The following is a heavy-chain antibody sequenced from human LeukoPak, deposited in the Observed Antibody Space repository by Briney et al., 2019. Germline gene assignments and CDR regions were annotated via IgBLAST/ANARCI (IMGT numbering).Heavy chain of an antibody. CDR3: AHIQREMVTTKYYFDY. Sequence: SGPTQVNPTQTLTLTCNFSGFSLSTSGVGVGWIRQPPGKALEWLALIYWYDGQHYSPSLKSRLTITKDTSKNQVVLTMTNMDPVDTATYYCAHIQREMVTTKYYFDYWGQGTLVTVSS. J-gene: IGHJ4*02. CDR1: GFSLSTSGVG. CDR2: IYWYDGQ. V-gene: IGHV2-5*01. D-gene: IGHD5-24*01.